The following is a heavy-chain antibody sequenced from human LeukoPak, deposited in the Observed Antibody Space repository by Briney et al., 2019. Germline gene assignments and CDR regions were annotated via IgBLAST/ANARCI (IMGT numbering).Heavy chain of an antibody. Sequence: GGSLRLSCAASGFTVSSYSMSCVRQAPGKGLEWFAAISSGSGGGTYYADSVKGSFTVSRDNSKNTLYLQMNSLRAEDTAVYYCAKPTYGSGSPDYWGQGTLVTVSS. CDR3: AKPTYGSGSPDY. CDR2: ISSGSGGGT. V-gene: IGHV3-23*01. J-gene: IGHJ4*02. D-gene: IGHD3-10*01. CDR1: GFTVSSYS.